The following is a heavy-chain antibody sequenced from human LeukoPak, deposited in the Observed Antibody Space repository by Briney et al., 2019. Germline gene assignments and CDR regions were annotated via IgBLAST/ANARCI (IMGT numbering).Heavy chain of an antibody. CDR2: INHSGST. CDR1: GGSFSGYY. Sequence: PSETLSLTCAVYGGSFSGYYWSWIRQPPGKGLEWIGEINHSGSTNYNPSLKSRVTISVDTSKNQFSLKLSSVTAAGTAVYYCARHSSGYFGNWFDPWGQGTLVTVSS. CDR3: ARHSSGYFGNWFDP. D-gene: IGHD3-22*01. V-gene: IGHV4-34*01. J-gene: IGHJ5*02.